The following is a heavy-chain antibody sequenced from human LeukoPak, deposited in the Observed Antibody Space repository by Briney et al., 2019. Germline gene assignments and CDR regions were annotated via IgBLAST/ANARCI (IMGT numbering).Heavy chain of an antibody. CDR1: GGSFSGYY. D-gene: IGHD3-9*01. CDR3: ARGRDILTGYYKHEYFQH. J-gene: IGHJ1*01. Sequence: SETLSLTCAVYGGSFSGYYWSWIRQPPGKGLEWIGEINHSGSTNYNPSLKSRVTISVDTSKNQFSLKLSSVTAADTAVYYCARGRDILTGYYKHEYFQHWGQGTLVTVSS. V-gene: IGHV4-34*01. CDR2: INHSGST.